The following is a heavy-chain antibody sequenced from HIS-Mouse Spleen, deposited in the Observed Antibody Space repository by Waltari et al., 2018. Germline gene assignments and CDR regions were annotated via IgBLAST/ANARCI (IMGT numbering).Heavy chain of an antibody. CDR1: GFTFSGDW. CDR3: ARAWELLAFDI. D-gene: IGHD1-26*01. J-gene: IGHJ3*02. V-gene: IGHV3-74*01. CDR2: INSDGSST. Sequence: EVQLVESGGGLVQPGGSLRLPCAASGFTFSGDWVHWVRQAPGKGLVWVSRINSDGSSTSYADSVKGRFTISRDNAKNTLYLQKNSLRAEDTAVYYCARAWELLAFDIWGQGTMVTVSS.